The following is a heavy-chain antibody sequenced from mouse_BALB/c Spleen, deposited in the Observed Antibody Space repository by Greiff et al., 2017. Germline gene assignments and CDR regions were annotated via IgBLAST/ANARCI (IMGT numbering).Heavy chain of an antibody. CDR2: IWSGGST. Sequence: VHLVESGPGLVQPSQSLSITCTVSGFSLTSYGVHWVRQSPGKGLEWLGVIWSGGSTDYNAAFISRLSISKDNSKSQVFFKMNSLQANDTAIYYCAPYYRYSFAYWGQGTLVTVSA. J-gene: IGHJ3*01. CDR1: GFSLTSYG. V-gene: IGHV2-2*02. D-gene: IGHD2-14*01. CDR3: APYYRYSFAY.